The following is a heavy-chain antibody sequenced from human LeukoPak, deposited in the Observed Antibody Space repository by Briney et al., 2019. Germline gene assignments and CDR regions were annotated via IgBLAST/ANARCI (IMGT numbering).Heavy chain of an antibody. V-gene: IGHV1-69*13. J-gene: IGHJ4*02. CDR2: IIPIFGTA. CDR1: GGTFISYA. CDR3: ARGNIAARGVDY. Sequence: ASVKVSCKASGGTFISYAISWVRQAPGQGLEWMGGIIPIFGTANYAQKFQGRVTITADESTSTAYMELSSLRSEDTAVYYCARGNIAARGVDYWGQGTLVTVSS. D-gene: IGHD6-6*01.